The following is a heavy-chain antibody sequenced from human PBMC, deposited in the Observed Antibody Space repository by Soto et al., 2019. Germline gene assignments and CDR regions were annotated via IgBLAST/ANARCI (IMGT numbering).Heavy chain of an antibody. CDR2: VYYTGST. J-gene: IGHJ4*02. Sequence: SLTCSFSGGSISGSYWSWIRQSPGKGLEWLGYVYYTGSTNYSPSLRSRVSISVDTSKNEFSLRLSSVTAADTAVYFCARLPSRHWVDYWGQGTLVTVSS. D-gene: IGHD3-16*01. CDR1: GGSISGSY. CDR3: ARLPSRHWVDY. V-gene: IGHV4-59*01.